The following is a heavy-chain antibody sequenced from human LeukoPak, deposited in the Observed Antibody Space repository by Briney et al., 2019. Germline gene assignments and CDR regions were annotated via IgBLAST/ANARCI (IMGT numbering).Heavy chain of an antibody. D-gene: IGHD3-22*01. CDR3: ARGSTSPYYYDSSGYRVLDY. CDR1: GGTFSSYA. CDR2: IIPIFGTA. V-gene: IGHV1-69*13. J-gene: IGHJ4*02. Sequence: SVKVSCKASGGTFSSYAISWVRQAPGRGLEWMGGIIPIFGTANYAQKFQGRVTITADESTSTAYMELSSLRSEDTAVYYCARGSTSPYYYDSSGYRVLDYWGQGTLVTVSS.